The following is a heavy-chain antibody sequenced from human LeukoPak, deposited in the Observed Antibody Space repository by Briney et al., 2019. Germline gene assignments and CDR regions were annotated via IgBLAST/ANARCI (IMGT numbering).Heavy chain of an antibody. CDR1: RGTFSSYA. J-gene: IGHJ6*02. Sequence: SVKVSCKASRGTFSSYAISWVRQAPGQGLEWMGGIIPIFGTVHYAQTFQGRVTITADESTNTAYMELTSLRSDDTALYYCARGQQLVGNYYYYGMDVWGQGTTVTVSS. CDR3: ARGQQLVGNYYYYGMDV. CDR2: IIPIFGTV. V-gene: IGHV1-69*13. D-gene: IGHD6-13*01.